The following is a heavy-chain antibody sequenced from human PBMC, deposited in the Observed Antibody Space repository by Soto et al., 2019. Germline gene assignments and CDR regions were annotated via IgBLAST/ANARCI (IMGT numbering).Heavy chain of an antibody. CDR1: GGFTSTNNW. D-gene: IGHD3-10*01. CDR2: AYHSGST. V-gene: IGHV4-4*02. CDR3: ARNPPSSYYGGSGTFDY. Sequence: SETLSLTCAVPGGFTSTNNWWSWVRQPPGKGLEWIGDAYHSGSTKYNPSLKSRVSISVDKSKNQISLKLTSATAADTAVYYCARNPPSSYYGGSGTFDYWGQGTLVTVSS. J-gene: IGHJ4*02.